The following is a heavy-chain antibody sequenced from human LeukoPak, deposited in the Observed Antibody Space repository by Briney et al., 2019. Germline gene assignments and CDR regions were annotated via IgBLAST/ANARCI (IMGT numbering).Heavy chain of an antibody. CDR1: GDSVSSNSAA. CDR3: ARADGVAVAGTDYYGMDV. V-gene: IGHV6-1*01. J-gene: IGHJ6*02. CDR2: TYYRSKWYN. D-gene: IGHD6-19*01. Sequence: KISQTLSLTCAISGDSVSSNSAAWNWIRQSPSRGLEWLGRTYYRSKWYNDYAVSVKSRITINPDTSKNQFSLQLNSVTPEDTAVYYCARADGVAVAGTDYYGMDVWGQGTTVTVSS.